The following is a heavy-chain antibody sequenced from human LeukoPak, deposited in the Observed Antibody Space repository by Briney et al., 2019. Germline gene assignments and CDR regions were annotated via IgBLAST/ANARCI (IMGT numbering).Heavy chain of an antibody. CDR3: ARDGKVGAYKSGNDY. CDR1: GFTFSTYA. V-gene: IGHV3-74*01. CDR2: MNRDGSSI. D-gene: IGHD1-26*01. Sequence: PGGTLRLSCAASGFTFSTYAMRWVRQAPGKGLVWVSRMNRDGSSITYADSVKGRFTISRDNAKNTLYLQMNSLRAEDTAVYYCARDGKVGAYKSGNDYWGQGILVTVSS. J-gene: IGHJ4*02.